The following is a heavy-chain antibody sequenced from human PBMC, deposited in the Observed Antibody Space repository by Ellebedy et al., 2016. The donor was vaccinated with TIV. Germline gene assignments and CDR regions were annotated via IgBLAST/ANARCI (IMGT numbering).Heavy chain of an antibody. D-gene: IGHD4-11*01. CDR2: IDPSDSYT. CDR1: GYSFTSYW. Sequence: GESLKISXKGSGYSFTSYWIGWVRQMPGKGLEWMGRIDPSDSYTNYSPSFQGHVTISADKSISTAYLQWSSLKASDTAMYYCARLDDYSDAFDIWGQGTMVTVSS. CDR3: ARLDDYSDAFDI. V-gene: IGHV5-10-1*01. J-gene: IGHJ3*02.